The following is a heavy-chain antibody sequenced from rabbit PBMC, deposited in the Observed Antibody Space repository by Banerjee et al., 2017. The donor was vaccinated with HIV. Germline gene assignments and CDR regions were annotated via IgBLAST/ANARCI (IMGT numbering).Heavy chain of an antibody. D-gene: IGHD6-1*01. CDR1: GFSFSSDYY. V-gene: IGHV1S40*01. Sequence: QSLEESGGDLVKPGASLTLACTASGFSFSSDYYMCWVRQTPGKGLEWIASIYVGSSVSTHYASWAKGRFAISKTSSTTVTLQMTSLTAADTATYFCARAAGYAGYGYATGFDLWGPGTLVTVS. CDR3: ARAAGYAGYGYATGFDL. J-gene: IGHJ4*01. CDR2: IYVGSSVST.